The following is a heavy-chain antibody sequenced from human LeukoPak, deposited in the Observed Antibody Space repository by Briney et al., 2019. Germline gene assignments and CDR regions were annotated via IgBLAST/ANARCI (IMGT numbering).Heavy chain of an antibody. Sequence: PGGSLRLSCSASELTFSLYSMHWVRQAPGKGLEYVSGISTNGGSTYYADSVKGRFTISRDNSKNTLYLQMSTLRAEDTAVYYCVTELGIGGFDIWGQGTMVTVSS. J-gene: IGHJ3*02. D-gene: IGHD7-27*01. CDR2: ISTNGGST. CDR1: ELTFSLYS. CDR3: VTELGIGGFDI. V-gene: IGHV3-64D*06.